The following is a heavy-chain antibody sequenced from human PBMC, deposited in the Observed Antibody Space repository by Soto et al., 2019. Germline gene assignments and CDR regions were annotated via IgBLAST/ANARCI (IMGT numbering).Heavy chain of an antibody. CDR3: ARGVPYSYGYVSWFDP. CDR2: IYYSGST. V-gene: IGHV4-59*01. Sequence: SETLSLTCTVSGGSFSSYYWSWIRQPPGKGLEWIGYIYYSGSTNYNPSLKSRVTISVDTSKNQFSLKLSSVTAADTAVYYCARGVPYSYGYVSWFDPWGQGTLVTVSS. J-gene: IGHJ5*02. D-gene: IGHD5-18*01. CDR1: GGSFSSYY.